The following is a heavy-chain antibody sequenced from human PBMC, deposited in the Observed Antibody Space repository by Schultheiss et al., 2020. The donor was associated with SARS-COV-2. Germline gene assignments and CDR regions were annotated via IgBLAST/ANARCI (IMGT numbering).Heavy chain of an antibody. CDR1: GGSFSGSY. CDR3: ARNVYSYGPLNWFDP. J-gene: IGHJ5*02. CDR2: INHSGST. Sequence: GSLRLSCAVYGGSFSGSYWSWIRQPPGKGLEWIGEINHSGSTNYNPSLKSRVTISVDTSKNQFSLKLSSMTAADTAVYYCARNVYSYGPLNWFDPWGQGTLVTVSS. D-gene: IGHD5-18*01. V-gene: IGHV4-34*01.